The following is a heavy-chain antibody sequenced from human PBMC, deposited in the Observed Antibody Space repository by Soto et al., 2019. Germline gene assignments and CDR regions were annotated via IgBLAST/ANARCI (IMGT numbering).Heavy chain of an antibody. CDR2: INAGNGNT. V-gene: IGHV1-3*01. CDR3: ARPSNLGYSGYDWYFDY. Sequence: GASVKVSLKASVSTFSTYNISWVRQAPGQRLEWMGRINAGNGNTKYSQKFQGRVTITRDTSASTAYMELSSLRSEDTAVYYCARPSNLGYSGYDWYFDYWGQGTLVTVSS. D-gene: IGHD5-12*01. CDR1: VSTFSTYN. J-gene: IGHJ4*02.